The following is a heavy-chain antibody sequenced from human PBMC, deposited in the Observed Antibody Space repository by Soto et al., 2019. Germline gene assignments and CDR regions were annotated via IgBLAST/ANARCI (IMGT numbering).Heavy chain of an antibody. CDR3: SRRAPEGFDP. Sequence: PSETLSLTCTVSCASISRSPYCWAWIRQPPGKGLEWVGSLCYSGNYYRPSLKGRVTISVDTSKNQLSLNLTSVNAADTAIYYCSRRAPEGFDPWGQGTLVTVSS. CDR1: CASISRSPYC. V-gene: IGHV4-39*01. CDR2: LCYSGN. J-gene: IGHJ5*02.